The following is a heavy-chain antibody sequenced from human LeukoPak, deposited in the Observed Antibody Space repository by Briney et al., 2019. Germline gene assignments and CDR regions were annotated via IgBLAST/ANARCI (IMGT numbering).Heavy chain of an antibody. V-gene: IGHV3-33*01. D-gene: IGHD3-22*01. CDR1: GFTFSSYG. J-gene: IGHJ4*02. CDR2: IWYDGSNK. Sequence: GGSLRLSCAASGFTFSSYGMHWVRQAPGKGLEWVAVIWYDGSNKYYADSVKGRFTISRDNSKNTLCLQMNSLRAEDTAVYYCARGGNPYYYDSSGYALDYWGQGTLVTVSS. CDR3: ARGGNPYYYDSSGYALDY.